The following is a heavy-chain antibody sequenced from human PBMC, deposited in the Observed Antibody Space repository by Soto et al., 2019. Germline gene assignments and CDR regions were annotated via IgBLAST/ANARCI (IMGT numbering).Heavy chain of an antibody. V-gene: IGHV1-3*01. J-gene: IGHJ5*02. CDR1: GYTFTSYA. CDR2: INAGNGNT. D-gene: IGHD3-3*01. Sequence: GASVKVSCKASGYTFTSYAMHWVRQAPGQRLEWMGWINAGNGNTKYSQKFQGRVTITRDTSASTAYMELSSLRSEDTAVYYCARGRYYDFWSGPKSRWFDPCGQGPLVTVYS. CDR3: ARGRYYDFWSGPKSRWFDP.